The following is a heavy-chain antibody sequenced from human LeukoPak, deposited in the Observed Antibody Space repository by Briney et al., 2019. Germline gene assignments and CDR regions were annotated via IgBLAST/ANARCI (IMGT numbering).Heavy chain of an antibody. CDR3: ARGPAVGRRWLQLQSAGFYYFDY. CDR2: INHSGST. D-gene: IGHD5-24*01. J-gene: IGHJ4*02. V-gene: IGHV4-34*01. Sequence: GSLRLSCAASGFTFSSSAMSWVRQPPGKGLEWIGEINHSGSTNYNPSLKSRVTISVDTSKNQFSLKLSSVTAADTAVYYCARGPAVGRRWLQLQSAGFYYFDYWGQGTLVTVSS. CDR1: GFTFSSSA.